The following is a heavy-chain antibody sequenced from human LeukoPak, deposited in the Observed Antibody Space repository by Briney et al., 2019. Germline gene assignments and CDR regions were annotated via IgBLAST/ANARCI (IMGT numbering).Heavy chain of an antibody. Sequence: PSETLTLTCTVSGCSMSSYYRSWIRQPPGKGLEWIGYIYYSGSTNYNPSLKSRITISVDTSKNQFSLKLSSVTAADTAVYYCARDRRGTSCYDYWGQGTLVTVSS. J-gene: IGHJ4*02. CDR1: GCSMSSYY. CDR2: IYYSGST. CDR3: ARDRRGTSCYDY. V-gene: IGHV4-59*01. D-gene: IGHD2-21*01.